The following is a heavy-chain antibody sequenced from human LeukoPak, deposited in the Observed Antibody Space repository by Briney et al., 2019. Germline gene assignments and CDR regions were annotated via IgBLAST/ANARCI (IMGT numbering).Heavy chain of an antibody. CDR1: GGSISSYY. CDR3: ARDRFGSSWKYYYYGMDV. D-gene: IGHD6-13*01. CDR2: IYYSGST. V-gene: IGHV4-59*12. Sequence: SETLSLTCTVSGGSISSYYWSWIRQPPGKGLEWIGYIYYSGSTNYNPSLKSRVTISVDTSKNQFSLKLSSVTAEDTAVYYCARDRFGSSWKYYYYGMDVWGQGTTVTVSS. J-gene: IGHJ6*02.